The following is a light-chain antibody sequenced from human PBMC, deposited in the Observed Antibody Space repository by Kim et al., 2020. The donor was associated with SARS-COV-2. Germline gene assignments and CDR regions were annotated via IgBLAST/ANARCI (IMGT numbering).Light chain of an antibody. V-gene: IGKV3-15*01. Sequence: EIVMTQSPATLSVSPGERATLSCRASQSVSSNLAWYQQKNGQAPRLLIYGASTRPTGIPARFSGSGSGTEFSLTISSLQSEDFAVYYCQQYNNWPLTFGEGTKVEIK. J-gene: IGKJ4*01. CDR3: QQYNNWPLT. CDR2: GAS. CDR1: QSVSSN.